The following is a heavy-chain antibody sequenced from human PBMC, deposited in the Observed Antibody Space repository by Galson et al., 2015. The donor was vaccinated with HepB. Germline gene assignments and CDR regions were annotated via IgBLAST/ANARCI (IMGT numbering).Heavy chain of an antibody. CDR1: GFTFRNYD. Sequence: SLRLSCAASGFTFRNYDMHWVRQRAGKSLEWVSVIGNVGDTNYADSVKGRFSISRENGKNFVYLQMNSLRAGDTAVYYCARGNATTGGAFDIWGQGTMVTVSS. J-gene: IGHJ3*02. D-gene: IGHD4-11*01. CDR2: IGNVGDT. CDR3: ARGNATTGGAFDI. V-gene: IGHV3-13*01.